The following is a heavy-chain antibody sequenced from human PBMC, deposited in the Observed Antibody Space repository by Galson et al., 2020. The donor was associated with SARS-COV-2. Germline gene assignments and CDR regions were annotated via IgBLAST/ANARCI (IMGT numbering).Heavy chain of an antibody. CDR3: ARDRGTSDAFDF. J-gene: IGHJ3*01. Sequence: ASETLSLTCTVSGGSISSTGYYWGWIRQPPGKGLEWIGRIYYSGSTSYNPSLSSRVTISVDTSKNQFSLKLMSVTAADTAVYYCARDRGTSDAFDFWGQGTKVTVSS. CDR1: GGSISSTGYY. CDR2: IYYSGST. V-gene: IGHV4-39*07.